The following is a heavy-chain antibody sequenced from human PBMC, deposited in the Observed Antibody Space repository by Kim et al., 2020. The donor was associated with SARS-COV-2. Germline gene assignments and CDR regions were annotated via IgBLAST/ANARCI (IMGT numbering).Heavy chain of an antibody. J-gene: IGHJ4*02. CDR1: GGSISSCGYY. CDR2: IYYSGST. Sequence: SETLSLTCTVSGGSISSCGYYWSWIRQHPGKGLEWIGYIYYSGSTYYNPSLKSRVTISVDTSKNQFSLKLSSVTAADTAVYYCAREAQYSSKTIDYWGQGTLVTVSS. D-gene: IGHD6-13*01. V-gene: IGHV4-31*03. CDR3: AREAQYSSKTIDY.